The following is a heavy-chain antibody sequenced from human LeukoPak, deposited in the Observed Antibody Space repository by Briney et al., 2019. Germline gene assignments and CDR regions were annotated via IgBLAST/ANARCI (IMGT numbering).Heavy chain of an antibody. Sequence: PSETLSLTCAVYGGSFSGYYWSWIRQPAGKGLEWIGRIYTSGSTNYNPSLKSRVTISVDTSKNQFSLKLSSVTAADTAVYYCARDAMYYGSGYYFDYWGQGTLVTVSS. D-gene: IGHD3-10*01. CDR3: ARDAMYYGSGYYFDY. J-gene: IGHJ4*02. V-gene: IGHV4-4*07. CDR2: IYTSGST. CDR1: GGSFSGYY.